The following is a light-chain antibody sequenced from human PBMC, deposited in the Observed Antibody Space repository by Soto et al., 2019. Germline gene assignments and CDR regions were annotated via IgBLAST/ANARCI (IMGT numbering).Light chain of an antibody. J-gene: IGLJ2*01. CDR2: TNN. V-gene: IGLV1-44*01. Sequence: QSVLTQPPSASGTPGQRVTISCSGSSSNIGSNTVNWYQQLPGTAPKLLIYTNNQRPSGVPDRFSGSKSGTSASLAISGLQSEDEADYYCAAWDASLNGVVFSGGTKLTVL. CDR3: AAWDASLNGVV. CDR1: SSNIGSNT.